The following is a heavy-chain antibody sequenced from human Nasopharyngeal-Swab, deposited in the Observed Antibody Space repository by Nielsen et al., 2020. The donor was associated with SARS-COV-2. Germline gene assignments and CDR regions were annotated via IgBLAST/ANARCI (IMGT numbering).Heavy chain of an antibody. CDR1: GFTFSAHY. V-gene: IGHV3-72*01. CDR3: ARDLSRIWTSGLGV. CDR2: SRNKANSYTT. D-gene: IGHD6-13*01. Sequence: GGSLRLSCAASGFTFSAHYMDWVRQAPGKGPEWVGRSRNKANSYTTEYAASVKGRFTIPRADSKNSLYLQMGSLRTEDTALYYCARDLSRIWTSGLGVWGQGTTVIVSS. J-gene: IGHJ6*02.